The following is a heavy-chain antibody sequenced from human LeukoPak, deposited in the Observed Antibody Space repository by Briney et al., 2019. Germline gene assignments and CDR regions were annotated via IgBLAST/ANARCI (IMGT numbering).Heavy chain of an antibody. V-gene: IGHV3-11*01. CDR1: GFRVGSYY. J-gene: IGHJ4*02. Sequence: GGSLRLSCAASGFRVGSYYTSWIRQAPGKGLEWVAVVGDSDNHKDHADSVKGRFTISRDDAKNSVYLQMNSLRVEDTAIYYCAREQWYRFDNWGQGALVTVSS. CDR2: VGDSDNHK. CDR3: AREQWYRFDN. D-gene: IGHD2-8*01.